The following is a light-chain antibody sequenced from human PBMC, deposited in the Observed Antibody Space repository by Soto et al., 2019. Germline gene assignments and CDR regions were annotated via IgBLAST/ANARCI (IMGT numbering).Light chain of an antibody. V-gene: IGKV3-15*01. CDR1: QSVSRT. CDR3: QQYDSWRYT. Sequence: EIVMTQSPASLSVSPGERATLSCRASQSVSRTLAWYQQKPGQAPRLLIYGASTRATGIPARFSGRGSGTDFTLTISSLQSEDFAVYYCQQYDSWRYTFGQWTKLEIK. CDR2: GAS. J-gene: IGKJ2*01.